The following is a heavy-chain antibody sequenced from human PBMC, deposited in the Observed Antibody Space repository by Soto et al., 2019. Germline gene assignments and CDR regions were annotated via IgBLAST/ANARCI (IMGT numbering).Heavy chain of an antibody. Sequence: GESLKISCKGSGYSFTSYWIGWVRQMPGKGLEWMGIIYPGDSDTRYSPSFPGQVTISADKSISTAYLQWSSLKASDTAMYYCARHYYGSGSYFLTPTSYYFDYWGQGTLVTVSS. J-gene: IGHJ4*02. CDR2: IYPGDSDT. V-gene: IGHV5-51*01. D-gene: IGHD3-10*01. CDR1: GYSFTSYW. CDR3: ARHYYGSGSYFLTPTSYYFDY.